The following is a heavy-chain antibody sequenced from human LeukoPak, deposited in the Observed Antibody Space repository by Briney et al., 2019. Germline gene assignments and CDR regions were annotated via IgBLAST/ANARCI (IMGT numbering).Heavy chain of an antibody. Sequence: ASVKVSCKASGYTFTGYYMHWVRQAPGQGLEWMGWINPNSGGTNYAQKFQGRATMTRDTSISTAYMELSRLRSDDTAVYYCARDMEWLLYRGPFDYWGQGTLVTVSS. CDR3: ARDMEWLLYRGPFDY. D-gene: IGHD3-3*01. CDR2: INPNSGGT. J-gene: IGHJ4*02. CDR1: GYTFTGYY. V-gene: IGHV1-2*02.